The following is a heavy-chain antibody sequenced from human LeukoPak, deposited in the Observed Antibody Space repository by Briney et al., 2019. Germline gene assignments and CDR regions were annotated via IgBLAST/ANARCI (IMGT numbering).Heavy chain of an antibody. CDR2: IYYSGST. D-gene: IGHD1-26*01. V-gene: IGHV4-59*08. J-gene: IGHJ4*02. Sequence: SETLSLTCTVSGGSISSYYWSWIRQPPGKGLEWIGYIYYSGSTNYNPSLKSRVTISVDTSKNQFSLKLSSVTAADTAVYYCARSADREIDYWGQGTLVTVSS. CDR1: GGSISSYY. CDR3: ARSADREIDY.